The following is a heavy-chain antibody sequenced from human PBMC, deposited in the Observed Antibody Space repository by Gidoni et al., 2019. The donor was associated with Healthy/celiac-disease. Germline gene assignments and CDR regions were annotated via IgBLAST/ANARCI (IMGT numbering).Heavy chain of an antibody. V-gene: IGHV3-9*01. Sequence: EVQLVESGGGLVQPGRSLRLSCAASGFTFDDYAMHWVRQAPGKGLEWVSGISWNSGSIGYADSVKGRFTISRDNAKNSLYLQMNSLRAEDTALYYCAKPGQYYDFWSGFDYWGQGTLVTVSS. CDR1: GFTFDDYA. CDR3: AKPGQYYDFWSGFDY. D-gene: IGHD3-3*01. CDR2: ISWNSGSI. J-gene: IGHJ4*02.